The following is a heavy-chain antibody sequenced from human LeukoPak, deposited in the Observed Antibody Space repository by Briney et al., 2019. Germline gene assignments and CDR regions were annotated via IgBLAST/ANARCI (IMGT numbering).Heavy chain of an antibody. D-gene: IGHD2-15*01. CDR2: INPSGGST. V-gene: IGHV1-46*01. J-gene: IGHJ3*02. CDR3: ARDRGSGGDAFDI. CDR1: GYTFTSYY. Sequence: ASVEVSCKASGYTFTSYYMHWVRQAPGQGLEWMGIINPSGGSTSYAQKFQGRVTMTRDTSTSTVYMELSSLRSEDTAVYYCARDRGSGGDAFDIWGQGTMVTVSS.